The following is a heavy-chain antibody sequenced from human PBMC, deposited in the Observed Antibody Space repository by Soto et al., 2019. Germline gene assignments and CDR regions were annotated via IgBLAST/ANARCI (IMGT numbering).Heavy chain of an antibody. J-gene: IGHJ4*02. CDR3: ARQSYSSYYFAY. D-gene: IGHD6-13*01. CDR2: ISSNGGST. CDR1: GGTFSSYA. V-gene: IGHV3-64*01. Sequence: SCKASGGTFSSYAMHWVRQAPGKGLEYVSAISSNGGSTYYANSVKGRFTISRDNSKNTLYLQMGSLRAEDMAVYYCARQSYSSYYFAYWGQGTLVTVSS.